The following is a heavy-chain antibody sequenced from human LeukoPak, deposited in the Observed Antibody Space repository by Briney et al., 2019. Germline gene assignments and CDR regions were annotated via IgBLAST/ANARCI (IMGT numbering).Heavy chain of an antibody. CDR1: GFTVSRNY. CDR3: ARDTGRIAWSDY. CDR2: IYSGGST. J-gene: IGHJ4*02. D-gene: IGHD6-13*01. V-gene: IGHV3-53*01. Sequence: GGSLRLSCAVSGFTVSRNYMSWVRQAPGKGLEWVSVIYSGGSTDYADSVKGRFTISRDNAKNSLYLQMNSLRAEDTAVYYCARDTGRIAWSDYWGQGTLVTVSS.